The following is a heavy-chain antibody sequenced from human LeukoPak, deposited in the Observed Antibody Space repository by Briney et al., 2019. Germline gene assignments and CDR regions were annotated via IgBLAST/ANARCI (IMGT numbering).Heavy chain of an antibody. V-gene: IGHV4-34*01. D-gene: IGHD3-3*01. CDR1: GGSFSGYY. CDR2: INHSGST. Sequence: PSETLSLTCAVYGGSFSGYYWSWIRQPPGKGLEWIGEINHSGSTNYNPSLKSRVTISVDTSKNQFSLELRSVTAADTAVYYCARVKVLRFLEWFLDFWGQGALVTVSS. J-gene: IGHJ4*02. CDR3: ARVKVLRFLEWFLDF.